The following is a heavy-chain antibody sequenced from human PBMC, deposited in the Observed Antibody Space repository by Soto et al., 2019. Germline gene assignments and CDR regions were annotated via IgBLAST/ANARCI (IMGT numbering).Heavy chain of an antibody. Sequence: EVQLVESGGGLVKPGESLRLSCVASDSTFRSYSMNWVRQAPGRGLEWVSIISSGSSVIFYADSMKGRFTISRDNAKNSLYLQMNSLRAEDTAVYYRPRGGRGYTKDDTFDIWGQGTMVTVSS. V-gene: IGHV3-21*01. J-gene: IGHJ3*02. CDR1: DSTFRSYS. CDR2: ISSGSSVI. CDR3: PRGGRGYTKDDTFDI. D-gene: IGHD2-2*02.